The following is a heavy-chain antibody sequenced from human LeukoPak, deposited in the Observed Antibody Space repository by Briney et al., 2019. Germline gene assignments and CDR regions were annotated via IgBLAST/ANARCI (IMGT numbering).Heavy chain of an antibody. CDR3: ARDKFPLVGATGDDAFDI. Sequence: SETLSLTCGVSGGSISSSNWWSWVRQPPGKGLEWIGEIYHGGSTNYNPSLKSRVTISVDKSKKQFSLKLSSVTAADTAVYYCARDKFPLVGATGDDAFDIWGQGTMVTVSS. J-gene: IGHJ3*02. CDR2: IYHGGST. D-gene: IGHD1-26*01. V-gene: IGHV4-4*02. CDR1: GGSISSSNW.